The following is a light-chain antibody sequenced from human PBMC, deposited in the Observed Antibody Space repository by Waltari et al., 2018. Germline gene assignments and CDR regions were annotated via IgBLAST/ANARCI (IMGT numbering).Light chain of an antibody. CDR2: EVS. CDR1: SSDVGGYNS. V-gene: IGLV2-14*01. J-gene: IGLJ3*02. Sequence: QSALTQPASVSGSPGQSITISCTGTSSDVGGYNSVSWYQHHPGRVPKVMLSEVSNRPSGVSQRFLESKSGNAAPRTMSGLQAANAADYYCISVTSRCTWVSGGGTKLTVL. CDR3: ISVTSRCTWV.